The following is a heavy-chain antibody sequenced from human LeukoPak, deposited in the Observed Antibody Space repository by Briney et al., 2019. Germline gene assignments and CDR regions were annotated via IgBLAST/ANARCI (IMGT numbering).Heavy chain of an antibody. Sequence: SVKVSCKAAGYAFTGSYIHWVRQAPGQGLEWMGRIIPMLGVANNAENFQDRVTINADKSTNTMYMELSSLRSEDTAVYYCARERSDCSGSACYSRNRNHSGLDVWGQGTTVTVSS. CDR1: GYAFTGSY. D-gene: IGHD2-15*01. J-gene: IGHJ6*02. CDR2: IIPMLGVA. CDR3: ARERSDCSGSACYSRNRNHSGLDV. V-gene: IGHV1-69*04.